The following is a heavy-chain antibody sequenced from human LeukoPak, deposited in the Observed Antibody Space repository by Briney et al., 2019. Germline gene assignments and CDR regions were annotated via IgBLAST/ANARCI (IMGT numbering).Heavy chain of an antibody. CDR3: ARAGALSAAGLFDP. CDR2: IYYSGST. V-gene: IGHV4-59*01. Sequence: SETLSLTCTVSGGSISSYYWSWIRLPPGKGLEWIGYIYYSGSTNYNPSLKSRVTISVDTSKNQFSLKLSSVTAADTAVYYCARAGALSAAGLFDPWGQGTLVTVSS. J-gene: IGHJ5*02. D-gene: IGHD6-13*01. CDR1: GGSISSYY.